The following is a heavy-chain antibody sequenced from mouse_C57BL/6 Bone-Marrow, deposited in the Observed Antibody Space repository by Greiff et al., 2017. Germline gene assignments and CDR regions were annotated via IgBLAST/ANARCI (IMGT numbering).Heavy chain of an antibody. D-gene: IGHD2-4*01. CDR1: GYTFTDYY. Sequence: VQLQQSGPELVKPGASVKISCKASGYTFTDYYMNWVKQSQGKSLEWIGDINPNNGGTSYNQKFKGKGTLTVEKSSSTAYMELRSLTSEESAVYYCARSADYVVRGAMDYWGQGTSVTVSS. V-gene: IGHV1-26*01. J-gene: IGHJ4*01. CDR2: INPNNGGT. CDR3: ARSADYVVRGAMDY.